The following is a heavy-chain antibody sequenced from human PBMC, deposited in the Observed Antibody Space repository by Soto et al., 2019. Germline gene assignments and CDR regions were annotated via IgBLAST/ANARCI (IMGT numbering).Heavy chain of an antibody. CDR1: GDSVSSNSAA. CDR2: TYYRSKWYN. CDR3: AREGVLAAIGKSYYYYYYMDV. D-gene: IGHD2-2*01. Sequence: SQTLSLTCAISGDSVSSNSAAWNWIRQSPSRGLEWLGRTYYRSKWYNDYAVSVKSRITINPDTSKNQFSLQLNSVTPEDTAVYYCAREGVLAAIGKSYYYYYYMDVWGKGTTVTVSS. J-gene: IGHJ6*03. V-gene: IGHV6-1*01.